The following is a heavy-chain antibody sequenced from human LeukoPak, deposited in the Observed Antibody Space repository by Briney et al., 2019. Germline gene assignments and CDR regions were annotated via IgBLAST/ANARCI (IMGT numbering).Heavy chain of an antibody. CDR2: IYYSGST. V-gene: IGHV4-59*01. CDR1: GGSISSYY. D-gene: IGHD3-3*01. J-gene: IGHJ4*02. Sequence: PSETLPLTCTVSGGSISSYYWSWIRQPPGKGLEWIGYIYYSGSTNYNPSLKSRVTISVDTSKNQFSLKLSSVTAADTAVYYCASLRRYYDFWSGYYRANYFDYWGQGTLVTVSS. CDR3: ASLRRYYDFWSGYYRANYFDY.